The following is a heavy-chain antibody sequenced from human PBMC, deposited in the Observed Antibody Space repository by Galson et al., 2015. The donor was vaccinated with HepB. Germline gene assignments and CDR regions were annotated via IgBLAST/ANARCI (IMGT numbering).Heavy chain of an antibody. CDR1: GFTFSNAW. D-gene: IGHD3-10*01. J-gene: IGHJ5*02. Sequence: ALRLSCAASGFTFSNAWMSWVRQAPGKGLEWVGRIKGKTDGGTTDYAAPVKGRFTISRDDSKNTLYLQMNSLKTEDTAVYYCTTGVNADVLLWFGELLFDPWGQGTLVTVSS. CDR2: IKGKTDGGTT. CDR3: TTGVNADVLLWFGELLFDP. V-gene: IGHV3-15*01.